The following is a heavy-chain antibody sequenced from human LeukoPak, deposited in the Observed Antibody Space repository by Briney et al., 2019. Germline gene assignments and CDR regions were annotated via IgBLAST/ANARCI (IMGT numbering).Heavy chain of an antibody. J-gene: IGHJ4*02. D-gene: IGHD1-26*01. CDR2: IWYDGSKE. V-gene: IGHV3-33*01. CDR3: ARDLSFGSLDF. Sequence: GGSLRLSCAASGFTLSSHGMHWVRQVPGKGLEWVALIWYDGSKENYADSVKGRFTISRDMSKNTLNLQMNSLRVEDTAVFYCARDLSFGSLDFRGQGTLVTVSS. CDR1: GFTLSSHG.